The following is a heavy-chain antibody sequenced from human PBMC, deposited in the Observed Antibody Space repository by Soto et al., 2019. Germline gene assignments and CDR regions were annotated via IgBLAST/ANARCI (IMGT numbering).Heavy chain of an antibody. CDR2: INPSGGST. CDR3: ARDSGAATVLYYYYCYGMDV. D-gene: IGHD5-18*01. Sequence: GASVKVSCKASGYTFTSYYMHWVRQAPGQGLEWMGIINPSGGSTSYAQKFQGRVTMTRDTSTSTVYMELSSLRSEDTAVYYCARDSGAATVLYYYYCYGMDVWGQGTTVTVSS. V-gene: IGHV1-46*01. J-gene: IGHJ6*02. CDR1: GYTFTSYY.